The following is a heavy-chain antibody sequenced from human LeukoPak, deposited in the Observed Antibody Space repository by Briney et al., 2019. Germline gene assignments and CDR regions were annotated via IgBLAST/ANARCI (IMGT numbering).Heavy chain of an antibody. V-gene: IGHV4-39*07. D-gene: IGHD6-13*01. J-gene: IGHJ4*02. CDR3: ASLGIAAAGTKFDY. CDR1: GGSISSSSYY. CDR2: IYYSGST. Sequence: SETLSLTCTVSGGSISSSSYYWGWIRQPPGKGLEWIGSIYYSGSTYYNPSLKSRVTISVDTSKNQFSLKLCSVTAADTAVYYCASLGIAAAGTKFDYWGQGTLVTVSS.